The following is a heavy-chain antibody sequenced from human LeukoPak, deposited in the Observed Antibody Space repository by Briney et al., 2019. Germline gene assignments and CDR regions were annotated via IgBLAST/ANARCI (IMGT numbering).Heavy chain of an antibody. Sequence: ASVKVSCKASGHTFTSYDINWVRQATGQGLEWMGWMNPNSGNTGYAQKFQGRVTMTRNTSISTAYMELSSLRSEDTAVYYCAVGLPYSYLFDYWGQGTLVTVSS. CDR3: AVGLPYSYLFDY. D-gene: IGHD3-9*01. V-gene: IGHV1-8*01. J-gene: IGHJ4*02. CDR2: MNPNSGNT. CDR1: GHTFTSYD.